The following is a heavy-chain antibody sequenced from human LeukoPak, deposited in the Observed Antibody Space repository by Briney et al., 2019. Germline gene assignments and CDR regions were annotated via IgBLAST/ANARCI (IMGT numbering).Heavy chain of an antibody. CDR2: ISGSGGST. CDR1: GFTFSSYG. Sequence: GGSLRLSCAASGFTFSSYGMSWVRQAPGKGLEWVSVISGSGGSTYYADSVKGRFTISRDNAKNSLYLQMNSLRAEDTAVYYCAELGITMIGGVWGKGTTVTISS. J-gene: IGHJ6*04. D-gene: IGHD3-10*02. CDR3: AELGITMIGGV. V-gene: IGHV3-23*01.